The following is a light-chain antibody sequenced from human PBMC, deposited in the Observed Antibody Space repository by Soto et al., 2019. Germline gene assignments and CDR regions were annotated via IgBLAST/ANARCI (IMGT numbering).Light chain of an antibody. Sequence: SYELTQPPSVSVAPGKTARITCGGNNIGSKSVHWYQQKPGQAPVLVIYYDNDRPSGIPERFSGSNSGNTATLTISRVEAGDEADYYCQVWDSSSDHVGFGGGTKVTVL. V-gene: IGLV3-21*04. J-gene: IGLJ2*01. CDR3: QVWDSSSDHVG. CDR2: YDN. CDR1: NIGSKS.